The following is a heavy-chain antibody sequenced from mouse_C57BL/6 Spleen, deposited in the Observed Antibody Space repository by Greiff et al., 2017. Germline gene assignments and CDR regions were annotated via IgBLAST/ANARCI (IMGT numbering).Heavy chain of an antibody. Sequence: VKLMESGAELARPGASVKMSCKASGYTFTSYTMHWVKQRPGQGLEWIGYINPSSGYTKYNQKFKDKATLTADKSSSTAYLQRSSLASEDSAVYYCARSEYDGYFYYATDYWGQGTSVTVSS. V-gene: IGHV1-4*01. D-gene: IGHD2-3*01. CDR2: INPSSGYT. J-gene: IGHJ4*01. CDR3: ARSEYDGYFYYATDY. CDR1: GYTFTSYT.